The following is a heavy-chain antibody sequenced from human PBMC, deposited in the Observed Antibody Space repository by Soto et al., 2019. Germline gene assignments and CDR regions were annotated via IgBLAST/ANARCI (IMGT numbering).Heavy chain of an antibody. CDR3: ARDDYKDGGNNWFDP. CDR1: GGSITNYY. J-gene: IGHJ5*02. Sequence: PSETLSLTCTVSGGSITNYYWSWIRQPAGKGLEWSGRMYTKERTNYNLSFKSRVTMSVDTSKNQFSLKLKAVTAADTAVYYCARDDYKDGGNNWFDPWGQGTLVTVSS. D-gene: IGHD3-16*01. CDR2: MYTKERT. V-gene: IGHV4-4*07.